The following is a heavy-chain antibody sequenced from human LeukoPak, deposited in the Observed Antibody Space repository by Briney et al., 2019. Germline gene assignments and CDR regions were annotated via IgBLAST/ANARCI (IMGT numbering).Heavy chain of an antibody. J-gene: IGHJ4*02. CDR2: ISAYNGNT. D-gene: IGHD3-10*01. CDR3: ASRTNYYYGSGSYYNGGGVDY. Sequence: ASVKVSCKASGYTFTSYGISWVRQAPGQGLEWMGWISAYNGNTNYAQKLQGRVTMTTDTSTSTAYMELRSLRSDDTAVYYCASRTNYYYGSGSYYNGGGVDYWGQGTLVTVSS. V-gene: IGHV1-18*01. CDR1: GYTFTSYG.